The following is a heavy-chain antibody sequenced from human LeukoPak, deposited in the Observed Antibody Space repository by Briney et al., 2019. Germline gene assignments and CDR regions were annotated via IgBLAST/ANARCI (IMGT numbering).Heavy chain of an antibody. CDR3: ARQPDD. CDR2: INSDGSRT. V-gene: IGHV3-74*01. J-gene: IGHJ4*02. Sequence: GGSLRLSCAASGFTLSKYWMHWVRQAPGKGLVWVSHINSDGSRTNYAASVKGRFTISRDNAKNTLYLQMNSLRAEDTAVYYCARQPDDWGQGTLVTVSS. CDR1: GFTLSKYW.